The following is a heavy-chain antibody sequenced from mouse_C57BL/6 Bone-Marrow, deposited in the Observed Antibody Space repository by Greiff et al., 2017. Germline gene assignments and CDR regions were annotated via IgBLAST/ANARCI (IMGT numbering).Heavy chain of an antibody. CDR3: ARRITALVERAFDD. J-gene: IGHJ2*01. V-gene: IGHV1-64*01. CDR2: IHPNSGST. CDR1: GYTFTSYW. Sequence: QVQLKQSGAELVKPGASVKLSCKASGYTFTSYWMHWVKQRPGQGLEWIGMIHPNSGSTNYNEKFKSKATLTVDKSSSTAYMQLSSLTSEDSAVYYCARRITALVERAFDDWGQGTTLTVSS. D-gene: IGHD1-1*01.